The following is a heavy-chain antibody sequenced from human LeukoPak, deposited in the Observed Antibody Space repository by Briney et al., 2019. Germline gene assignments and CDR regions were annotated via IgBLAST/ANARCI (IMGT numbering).Heavy chain of an antibody. CDR1: GFTFSSYA. CDR3: ARGGGSYYYDSSAD. D-gene: IGHD3-22*01. V-gene: IGHV3-30-3*01. Sequence: GGSLRLSCAASGFTFSSYAMHWVRQAPGQGLEWVAVISYDGSNKYYADSVKGRFTISRDNSKNTLYLQMNSLRAEDTAVYYCARGGGSYYYDSSADWGQGTLVTVSS. J-gene: IGHJ4*02. CDR2: ISYDGSNK.